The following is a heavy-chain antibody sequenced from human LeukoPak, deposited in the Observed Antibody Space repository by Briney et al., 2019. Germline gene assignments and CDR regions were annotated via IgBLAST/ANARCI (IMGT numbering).Heavy chain of an antibody. V-gene: IGHV3-23*01. Sequence: PGGSLRLSCAASGFTFSSYAMSWVRQAPGKGLEWVSAISASGVSTYYADSVKGRFTISRDNSKNTLYLQMYSLRAEDTAVYYCAKGSGLYYDSSGYPDYWGQGTLVTVSS. CDR2: ISASGVST. J-gene: IGHJ4*02. CDR1: GFTFSSYA. D-gene: IGHD3-22*01. CDR3: AKGSGLYYDSSGYPDY.